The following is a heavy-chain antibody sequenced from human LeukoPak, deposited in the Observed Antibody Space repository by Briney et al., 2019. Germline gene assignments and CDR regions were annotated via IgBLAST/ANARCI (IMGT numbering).Heavy chain of an antibody. J-gene: IGHJ5*02. CDR3: ARDPTHDYGDYGGWFDP. D-gene: IGHD4-17*01. CDR1: GFTFSSYE. Sequence: GGSLRLSCAASGFTFSSYEMNWVRQAPGKGLEWVSYISSSGSTIYYADSVKGRLTISRDNAKNSLYLQMNSLRAEDTAVYYCARDPTHDYGDYGGWFDPWGQGTLVTVSS. CDR2: ISSSGSTI. V-gene: IGHV3-48*03.